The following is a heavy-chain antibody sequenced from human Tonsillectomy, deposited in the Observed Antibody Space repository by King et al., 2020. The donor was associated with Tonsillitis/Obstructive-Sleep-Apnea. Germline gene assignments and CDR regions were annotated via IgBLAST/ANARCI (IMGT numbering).Heavy chain of an antibody. CDR1: GGSIRSYY. D-gene: IGHD6-13*01. J-gene: IGHJ6*02. CDR2: MYYSGNT. CDR3: AGSSSWGLAPYDYGMDV. V-gene: IGHV4-59*01. Sequence: QLQESGPGLVKPSETLSLTCAVSGGSIRSYYWSWIRQPPGKGLEWIGYMYYSGNTKYNPSLQSRVTISVDTSKNQISLKMSFVTAADTAVYYCAGSSSWGLAPYDYGMDVWGQGTTVTVSS.